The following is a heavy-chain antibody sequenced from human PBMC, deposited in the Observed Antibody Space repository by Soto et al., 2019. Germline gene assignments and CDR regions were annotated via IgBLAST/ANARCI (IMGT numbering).Heavy chain of an antibody. CDR1: GGSVSSGSYY. CDR3: ARDRGRVANSDH. D-gene: IGHD2-15*01. Sequence: QVQLQESGPGLVKPSATLSLTCTVSGGSVSSGSYYWSWIRQPPGKGLEWIGNICYSGRTTYNPSFKNRVTISVDTSKNQFSLNMTSVTAADTAVYYCARDRGRVANSDHWGQGALVTVSS. J-gene: IGHJ4*02. V-gene: IGHV4-61*01. CDR2: ICYSGRT.